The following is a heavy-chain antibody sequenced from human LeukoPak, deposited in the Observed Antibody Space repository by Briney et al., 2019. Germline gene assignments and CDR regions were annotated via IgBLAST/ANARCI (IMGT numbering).Heavy chain of an antibody. Sequence: GGSLRLSCTTSGFTFNFHAMTWVRQAPGKGLEWVATITHTGTRTYHADSVKGRFTISRDNSRGTLFLQMSSLRADDTAVYYCASSRRGYDTGWNYFDYWGQGTLVSVSS. CDR1: GFTFNFHA. CDR2: ITHTGTRT. J-gene: IGHJ4*02. CDR3: ASSRRGYDTGWNYFDY. D-gene: IGHD6-19*01. V-gene: IGHV3-23*01.